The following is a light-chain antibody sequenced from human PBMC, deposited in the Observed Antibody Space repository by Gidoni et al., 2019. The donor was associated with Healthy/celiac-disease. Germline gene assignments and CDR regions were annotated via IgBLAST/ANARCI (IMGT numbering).Light chain of an antibody. CDR2: DAS. J-gene: IGKJ4*01. CDR1: QDISNY. V-gene: IGKV1-33*01. CDR3: QQYDNLPLT. Sequence: DIQMTQSPSSLSASVGDRVTITCQASQDISNYLNWYQQKPGKAPKLLIYDASNLETGVPSRFSGSGSMTDFTFTISSLQPEDIATYYFQQYDNLPLTFSGXTKVEIK.